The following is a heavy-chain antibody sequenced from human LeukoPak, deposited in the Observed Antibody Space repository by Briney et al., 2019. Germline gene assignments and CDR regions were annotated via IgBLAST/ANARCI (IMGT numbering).Heavy chain of an antibody. CDR1: GYTLTELS. CDR2: FDPEDGET. D-gene: IGHD6-19*01. J-gene: IGHJ4*02. CDR3: ATGLSSGWYSPFDY. V-gene: IGHV1-24*01. Sequence: GASVTVSCKVSGYTLTELSMHWVRQAPGKGLEWMGGFDPEDGETIYAQKFQGRVTMTEDTSTDTAYMELSSLRSEDTAVYYCATGLSSGWYSPFDYWGQGTLVTVSS.